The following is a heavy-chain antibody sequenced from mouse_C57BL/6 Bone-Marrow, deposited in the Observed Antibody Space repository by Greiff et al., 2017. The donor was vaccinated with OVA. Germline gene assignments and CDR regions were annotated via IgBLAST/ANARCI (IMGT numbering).Heavy chain of an antibody. CDR1: GFTFSDYY. CDR3: ARRHYYYGSSYYWYFDV. J-gene: IGHJ1*03. Sequence: EVKLVESGGGLVQPGGSLKLSCAASGFTFSDYYMYWVRQTPEKRLEWVAYISNGGGSTYYPDTVKGRFTISRDNAKNTLYLQMSSLKSEDTAMYYCARRHYYYGSSYYWYFDVWGTGTTVTVSS. D-gene: IGHD1-1*01. V-gene: IGHV5-12*01. CDR2: ISNGGGST.